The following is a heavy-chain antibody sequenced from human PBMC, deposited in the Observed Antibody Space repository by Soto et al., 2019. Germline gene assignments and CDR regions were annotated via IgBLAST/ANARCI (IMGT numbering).Heavy chain of an antibody. CDR1: GFSLSTSRVG. Sequence: QITLKESGPTLVKPTQTLTLTCTFSGFSLSTSRVGVGWIRQPPGKALEWLAVIYWDDAKTYRPSLKSRLTIHTDTSKNQVALTMTNMDHVDTATYYCAHAYGGRSLYWGQGTLVTVSS. D-gene: IGHD1-26*01. J-gene: IGHJ4*02. V-gene: IGHV2-5*02. CDR3: AHAYGGRSLY. CDR2: IYWDDAK.